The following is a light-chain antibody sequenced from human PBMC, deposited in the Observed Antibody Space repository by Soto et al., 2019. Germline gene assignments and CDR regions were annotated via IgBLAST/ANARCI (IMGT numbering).Light chain of an antibody. V-gene: IGKV1-5*01. Sequence: DIQMTQSPSTLSASVGDRVTITCRASQSISSSLAWYQQKPGKAPKLLIYDASGLQSGVPSRFSGSGSGTGFTLTISSLQPDDFATYYCQQYNSYPLFGPGTKVDIK. CDR2: DAS. CDR1: QSISSS. J-gene: IGKJ3*01. CDR3: QQYNSYPL.